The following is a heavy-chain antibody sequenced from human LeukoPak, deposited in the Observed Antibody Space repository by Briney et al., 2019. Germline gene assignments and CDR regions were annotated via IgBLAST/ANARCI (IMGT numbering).Heavy chain of an antibody. J-gene: IGHJ5*02. CDR3: ARDLTGPAPPWFDP. Sequence: ASVKVSCKASGYTFTSYGIAWVRQAPGQGLEWMGWINPNSGGTNYAQKFQGRVTMTRDTSISTAYMELSRLRSDDTAVYYCARDLTGPAPPWFDPWGQGTLVTVSS. CDR1: GYTFTSYG. D-gene: IGHD7-27*01. CDR2: INPNSGGT. V-gene: IGHV1-2*02.